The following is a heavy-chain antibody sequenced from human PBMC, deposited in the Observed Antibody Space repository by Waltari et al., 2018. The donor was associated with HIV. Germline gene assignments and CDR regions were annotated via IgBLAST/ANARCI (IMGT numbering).Heavy chain of an antibody. CDR2: INPSGERT. CDR1: GYSFTRYY. Sequence: QVQLVQSGAEVKKPGASVKVSCQASGYSFTRYYMHWVRQAPGQGLEWMGVINPSGERTVYAQKFQGRVTMTRDASTSTVYMVLSTLRSEDTAVYYCARGFSGFDYWGQGTLITVSS. V-gene: IGHV1-46*01. CDR3: ARGFSGFDY. J-gene: IGHJ4*02.